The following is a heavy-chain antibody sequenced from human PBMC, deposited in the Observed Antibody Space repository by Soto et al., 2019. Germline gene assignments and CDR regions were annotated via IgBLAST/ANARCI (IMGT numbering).Heavy chain of an antibody. CDR1: GVTFSSYA. V-gene: IGHV1-69*18. J-gene: IGHJ4*02. Sequence: QVQLVQSGAEVKKPGSSVKVSCSASGVTFSSYAFTWVRQAPGQGLEWMGNIIPVFRTSTYAQRFQGRLTISADEYTNTVYMEMSSIISEDPAVYFCAKDGSWDGGGGESWGQGTLVIVSS. CDR3: AKDGSWDGGGGES. D-gene: IGHD3-16*01. CDR2: IIPVFRTS.